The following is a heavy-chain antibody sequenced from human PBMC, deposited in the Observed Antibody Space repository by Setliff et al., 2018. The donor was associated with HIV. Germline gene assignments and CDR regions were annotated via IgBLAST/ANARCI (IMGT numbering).Heavy chain of an antibody. Sequence: PSETLSLTCSVSGVSINRTDHYWGWIRQSPGKRLEWIGNIGNIYYGGTTYYNPSLKGRITVSVFTSSQQLSLTLSSVTPADTAVYSCARLRAAGTVHYFDPWGQGTQSTVSS. CDR2: IYYGGTT. CDR1: GVSINRTDHY. D-gene: IGHD6-13*01. J-gene: IGHJ5*02. CDR3: ARLRAAGTVHYFDP. V-gene: IGHV4-39*01.